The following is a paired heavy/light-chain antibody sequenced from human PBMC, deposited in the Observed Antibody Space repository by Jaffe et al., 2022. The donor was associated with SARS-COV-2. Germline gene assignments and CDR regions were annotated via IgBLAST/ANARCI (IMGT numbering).Light chain of an antibody. CDR2: TNN. V-gene: IGLV1-44*01. Sequence: QSVLTQPPSASGTPGQRVTISCSGGSSNIASDTVNWYLQLPGTAPKLLIYTNNLRPSGVPDRFSGSRSGTSASLAISGLQSEDEADYYCAAWDDSLNGPVFGGGTKLTVL. CDR3: AAWDDSLNGPV. CDR1: SSNIASDT. J-gene: IGLJ2*01.
Heavy chain of an antibody. J-gene: IGHJ6*02. CDR2: IKQDGSEK. V-gene: IGHV3-7*01. Sequence: EGQLVESGGGLVQPGGSLRLSCAASGFIFSSYWMSWVRQAPGKGLEWVANIKQDGSEKYYVDSVKGRFTISRDNAKNSVYLQMNSLRAEDTAVYYCARAVMGYNYGPPDYFGMDVWGQGTTVTVSS. D-gene: IGHD5-18*01. CDR1: GFIFSSYW. CDR3: ARAVMGYNYGPPDYFGMDV.